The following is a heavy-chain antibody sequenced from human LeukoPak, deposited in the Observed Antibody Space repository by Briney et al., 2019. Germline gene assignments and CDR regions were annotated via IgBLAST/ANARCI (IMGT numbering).Heavy chain of an antibody. J-gene: IGHJ4*02. Sequence: PGGSLRLSCAASGFTVSSNYMSWVRQAPGKGLEWVAVISYDGSNKYYADSVKGRFTISRDNSKNTLYLQMNSLRAEDTAVYYCAKDLPGDDSSGYGWGQGTLVTVSS. D-gene: IGHD3-22*01. V-gene: IGHV3-30*18. CDR3: AKDLPGDDSSGYG. CDR1: GFTVSSNY. CDR2: ISYDGSNK.